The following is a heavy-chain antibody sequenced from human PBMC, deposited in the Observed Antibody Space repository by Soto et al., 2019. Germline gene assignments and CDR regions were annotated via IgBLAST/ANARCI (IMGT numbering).Heavy chain of an antibody. CDR2: VSGSGTST. CDR1: GFTFSNYA. V-gene: IGHV3-23*01. D-gene: IGHD6-19*01. J-gene: IGHJ1*01. CDR3: AKNNYSRWYTDA. Sequence: GGSLRLSCAASGFTFSNYAMSLVRQAPGKGLEWVSGVSGSGTSTYYADSVKGRFTVSRDNSKNTTYLQMSSLRAEDTAIYYCAKNNYSRWYTDAWGQGTLVPVSS.